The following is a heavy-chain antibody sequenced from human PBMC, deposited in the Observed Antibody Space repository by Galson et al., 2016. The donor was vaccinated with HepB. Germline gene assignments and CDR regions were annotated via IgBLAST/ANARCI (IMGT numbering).Heavy chain of an antibody. CDR1: GFTFSSYW. J-gene: IGHJ6*02. V-gene: IGHV3-74*01. CDR2: VKSDGSFA. D-gene: IGHD1-26*01. Sequence: SLRLSCAASGFTFSSYWMHWVRQAPGKGLVWVSLVKSDGSFATYADDADSVKGRFTISRDNAKNTLFLQMNNLRADDTAVYYCARGSRRGAGYYGMDVWGQGTTVTVSS. CDR3: ARGSRRGAGYYGMDV.